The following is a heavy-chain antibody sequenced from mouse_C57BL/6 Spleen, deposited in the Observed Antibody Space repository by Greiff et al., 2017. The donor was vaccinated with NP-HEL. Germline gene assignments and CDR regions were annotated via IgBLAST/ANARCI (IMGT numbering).Heavy chain of an antibody. V-gene: IGHV1-4*01. CDR2: INPSSGYI. Sequence: VQLQQSGAELARPGASVKMSCAASGYTFTSYTMHWVQQRPGQGLEWIGYINPSSGYIKYKQKFKDKATLTADNSTITAYMQLSSLKSEDSAVYYCARTHERWGQGTTLTVSA. J-gene: IGHJ2*01. CDR1: GYTFTSYT. CDR3: ARTHER.